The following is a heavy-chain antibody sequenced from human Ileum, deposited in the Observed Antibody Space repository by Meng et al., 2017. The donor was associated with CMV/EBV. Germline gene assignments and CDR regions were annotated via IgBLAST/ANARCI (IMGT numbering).Heavy chain of an antibody. D-gene: IGHD2-8*02. CDR3: ARGIFGGVIS. CDR2: ITPTGGT. Sequence: SLTCSLYGGSFNDFYWSWIRQTPGGGLAWIGEITPTGGTIYNPSLRGRVTVSLDTSKNQFSLNLTSVTAADAAMYYCARGIFGGVISWGQGTLVTVSS. J-gene: IGHJ5*02. CDR1: GGSFNDFY. V-gene: IGHV4-34*01.